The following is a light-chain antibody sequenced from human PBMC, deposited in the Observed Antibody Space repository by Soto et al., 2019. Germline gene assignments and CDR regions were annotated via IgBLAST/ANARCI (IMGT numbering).Light chain of an antibody. CDR2: AAS. CDR1: QSISSY. CDR3: QQSYSTPRT. V-gene: IGKV1-39*01. J-gene: IGKJ1*01. Sequence: DIQMTPSPSSLSASVGDRVTITCRASQSISSYLNWYQQKPGKAPKLLIYAASSLQSGVPSRFSGSVSGTDFTLTINRLQPDDFATYYCQQSYSTPRTFGQGTKV.